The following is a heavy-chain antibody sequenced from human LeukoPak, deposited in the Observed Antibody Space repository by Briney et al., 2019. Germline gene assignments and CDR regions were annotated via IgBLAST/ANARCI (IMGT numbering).Heavy chain of an antibody. V-gene: IGHV3-23*01. J-gene: IGHJ4*02. CDR1: GFTFTTYS. Sequence: GGSLRLSCVASGFTFTTYSMNWVRLAPGKGLEWVSTISGSGGSTYYAASVKGRFTISRDNSKNTLYLQMNSLRAEDTAVYYCAKFGGDYVNWGQGTLVTVSS. CDR2: ISGSGGST. D-gene: IGHD4-17*01. CDR3: AKFGGDYVN.